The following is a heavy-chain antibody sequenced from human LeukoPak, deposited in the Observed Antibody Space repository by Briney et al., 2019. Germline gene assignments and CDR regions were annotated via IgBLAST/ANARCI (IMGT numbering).Heavy chain of an antibody. CDR2: IWYDGSNK. D-gene: IGHD6-13*01. CDR1: GFTFSSYG. Sequence: GRSLRLSCAASGFTFSSYGMHWVRQAPGKGLEWVAGIWYDGSNKYYADSVKGRFTISRENSKNTLYLQMNSLRAEDTAVYYCARGGIAAALYYFDYWGQGTLVTVSS. J-gene: IGHJ4*02. CDR3: ARGGIAAALYYFDY. V-gene: IGHV3-33*01.